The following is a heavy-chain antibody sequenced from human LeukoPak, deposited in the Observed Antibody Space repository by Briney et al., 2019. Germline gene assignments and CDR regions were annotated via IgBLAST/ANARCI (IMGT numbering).Heavy chain of an antibody. CDR1: GFTFSNAW. J-gene: IGHJ4*02. V-gene: IGHV3-15*01. Sequence: GGSLRLSCAASGFTFSNAWMSWVRQAPGKGLEWVGRIKSKTDGGTTDYAAPVKGRFTISRDDSKNTLYLQMNSLKTEDTAVYYCAKDLGYDILTGYYSDYWGQGALVTVSS. D-gene: IGHD3-9*01. CDR3: AKDLGYDILTGYYSDY. CDR2: IKSKTDGGTT.